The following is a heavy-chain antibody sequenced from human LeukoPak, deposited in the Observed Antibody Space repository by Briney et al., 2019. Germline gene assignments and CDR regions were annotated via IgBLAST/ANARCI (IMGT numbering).Heavy chain of an antibody. V-gene: IGHV3-23*01. Sequence: PGGSLRLSCAASGFTFNIYAMSWVRQAPGKGLEWVSSITGAGAVTFYADSVKDRFTISRDNSRSTLYLQMSRLRGDDTAVYYCATAATLAYCGGDCYGRFDYWGQGTLVTLSS. CDR1: GFTFNIYA. J-gene: IGHJ4*02. CDR2: ITGAGAVT. D-gene: IGHD2-21*02. CDR3: ATAATLAYCGGDCYGRFDY.